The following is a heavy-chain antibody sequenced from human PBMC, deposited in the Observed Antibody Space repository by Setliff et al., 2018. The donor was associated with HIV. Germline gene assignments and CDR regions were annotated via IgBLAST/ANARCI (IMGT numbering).Heavy chain of an antibody. CDR1: NYSISSGHY. CDR2: IYYSGST. V-gene: IGHV4-38-2*02. D-gene: IGHD2-21*02. J-gene: IGHJ4*02. CDR3: AREGDGIDF. Sequence: SETLSLTCTISNYSISSGHYWGWIRQSPGKGLEWIGNIYYSGSTYYNPSLKSRVTISVDTSKNQFSLKLTSVTSADTAVYYCAREGDGIDFWGQGTLVTVSS.